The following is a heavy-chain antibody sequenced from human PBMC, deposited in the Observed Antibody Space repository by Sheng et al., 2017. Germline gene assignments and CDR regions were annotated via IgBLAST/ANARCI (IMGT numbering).Heavy chain of an antibody. CDR2: IYYSGST. D-gene: IGHD3-3*01. V-gene: IGHV4-39*07. CDR1: GGSIRSSSNY. CDR3: VSNLSGYPI. Sequence: QLQLQESGPGLVKPSETLSLTCIVSGGSIRSSSNYWGWIRQPPGKGLEWIGSIYYSGSTYYNASLKSRVTISVDTSKNQFSLKLSSVTAADTAVYYCVSNLSGYPIWGQGTLVIVSS. J-gene: IGHJ4*02.